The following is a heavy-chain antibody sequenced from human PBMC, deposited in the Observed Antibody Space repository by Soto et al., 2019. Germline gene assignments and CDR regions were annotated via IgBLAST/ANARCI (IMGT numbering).Heavy chain of an antibody. CDR2: IRNQTYHETP. V-gene: IGHV3-49*04. CDR3: TAAESPDPAYFAL. J-gene: IGHJ2*01. Sequence: GGCRRRKCRSAGIPLPDFAIVWVRPLEGKGLEWVRLIRNQTYHETPEYAAAVNGRFTISRDTSNGVAYLQMSILRVDDSAVYYCTAAESPDPAYFAL. D-gene: IGHD2-2*01. CDR1: GIPLPDFA.